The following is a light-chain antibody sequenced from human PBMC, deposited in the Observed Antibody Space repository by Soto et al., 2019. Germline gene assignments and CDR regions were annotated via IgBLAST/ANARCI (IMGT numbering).Light chain of an antibody. J-gene: IGLJ3*02. CDR3: CSHSTSVTWM. V-gene: IGLV2-14*03. Sequence: QPVLTQTASVSGSPGQSITISCTGSSSDVGGYNFVSWYQQHPGKAPKLIIHEVSNRPSGVSNRFSGSKSGNTASLTISGLQAEDDAVYYCCSHSTSVTWMFGGGTKLTVL. CDR1: SSDVGGYNF. CDR2: EVS.